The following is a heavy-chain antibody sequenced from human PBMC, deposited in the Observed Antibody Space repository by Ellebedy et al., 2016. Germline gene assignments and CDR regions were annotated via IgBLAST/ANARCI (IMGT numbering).Heavy chain of an antibody. CDR1: GFTFSPYA. D-gene: IGHD3-22*01. J-gene: IGHJ4*02. Sequence: GGSLRLSCAASGFTFSPYAMHWVRQAPGKGLEWVAVMSDDGSDKYYADSVKGRFTISRDNSKNTLYLQMNSLRAEDTTVYYRARVMIPTPEIDYWGQGTLVTVSS. CDR3: ARVMIPTPEIDY. CDR2: MSDDGSDK. V-gene: IGHV3-30-3*01.